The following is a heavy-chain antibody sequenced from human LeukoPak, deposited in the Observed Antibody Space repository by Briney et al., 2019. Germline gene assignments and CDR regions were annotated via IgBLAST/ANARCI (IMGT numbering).Heavy chain of an antibody. CDR1: GYTFNTHW. CDR3: ARTYCSGGGCLGSFDY. D-gene: IGHD2-15*01. V-gene: IGHV5-51*01. J-gene: IGHJ4*01. Sequence: GESLKISCKGSGYTFNTHWIGWVRQMPGKGLECMAILYPGDSNTRYSPSFQGQVTISVDKSITTAYLQWTTLKASDTAMYYCARTYCSGGGCLGSFDYWGHGTLVTVSS. CDR2: LYPGDSNT.